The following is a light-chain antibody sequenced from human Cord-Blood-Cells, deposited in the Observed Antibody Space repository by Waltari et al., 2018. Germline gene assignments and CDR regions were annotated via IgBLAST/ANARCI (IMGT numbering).Light chain of an antibody. J-gene: IGLJ3*02. V-gene: IGLV2-23*01. CDR1: SSDVGSYNL. CDR2: EGS. CDR3: CSYAGSSTWV. Sequence: QSALTQPASVSGSPGQSITISCTGTSSDVGSYNLVSWYQQHPGKAPKLMIYEGSKRPSGVSNRVAGSNSGNTASLTIAGLQAEDEADYYCCSYAGSSTWVFGGGTKLTGL.